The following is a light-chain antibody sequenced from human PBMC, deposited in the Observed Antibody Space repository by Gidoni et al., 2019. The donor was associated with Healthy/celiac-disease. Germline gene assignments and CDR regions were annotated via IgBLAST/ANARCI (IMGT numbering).Light chain of an antibody. V-gene: IGKV4-1*01. CDR3: QQYYSTPYT. Sequence: SLGERATINCKSSLSVLYSSNNKNYLAWYQQKPGQPPKLLIYWASTRESGVPDRFSGSGSGTDFTLTISSLQAEDVAVYYCQQYYSTPYTFGQGTKLEIK. CDR1: LSVLYSSNNKNY. CDR2: WAS. J-gene: IGKJ2*01.